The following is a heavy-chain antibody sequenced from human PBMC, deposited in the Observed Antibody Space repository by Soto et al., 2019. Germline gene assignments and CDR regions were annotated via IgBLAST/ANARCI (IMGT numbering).Heavy chain of an antibody. CDR1: GDSISSNYY. CDR2: IYYSGST. V-gene: IGHV4-38-2*01. Sequence: SETLSLTCAVSGDSISSNYYWAWIRQPPGKGLEWIGSIYYSGSTYYNPSLKSRVTISVDTSKNQFSLKLSSVTAADTAVYYCATTRDIATLDYWGQGTLVTVSS. D-gene: IGHD5-12*01. CDR3: ATTRDIATLDY. J-gene: IGHJ4*02.